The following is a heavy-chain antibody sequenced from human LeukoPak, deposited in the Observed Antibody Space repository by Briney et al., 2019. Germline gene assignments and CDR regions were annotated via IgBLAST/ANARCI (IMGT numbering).Heavy chain of an antibody. CDR1: GGSISSSSYY. V-gene: IGHV4-39*01. CDR2: IYYSGST. J-gene: IGHJ4*02. D-gene: IGHD4-17*01. Sequence: SETLSLTCTVSGGSISSSSYYWGWIRQPPGKGLEWIGSIYYSGSTYYNPSPKSRVTISVDTSKNQFSLKLSSVTAADTAVYYCARHLTTVTPFDYWGQGTLVTVSS. CDR3: ARHLTTVTPFDY.